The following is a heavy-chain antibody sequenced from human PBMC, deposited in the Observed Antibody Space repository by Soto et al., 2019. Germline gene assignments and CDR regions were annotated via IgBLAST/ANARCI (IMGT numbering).Heavy chain of an antibody. CDR3: ARRPYYDFWSGSYYYYMDV. V-gene: IGHV1-8*01. Sequence: QVQLVQSGAEVKKPGASVKVSCKASGYTFTSYDINWVRQATGQGLEWMGWMNPNSGNTGYAQKFQGRVTMTRNTSISTAYMELSSLRSEDTAVYYCARRPYYDFWSGSYYYYMDVWGKGTTVTVSS. J-gene: IGHJ6*03. D-gene: IGHD3-3*01. CDR2: MNPNSGNT. CDR1: GYTFTSYD.